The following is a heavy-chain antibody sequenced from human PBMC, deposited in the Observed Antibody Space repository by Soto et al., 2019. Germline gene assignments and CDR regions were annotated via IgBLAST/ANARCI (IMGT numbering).Heavy chain of an antibody. CDR1: GDSINNYY. D-gene: IGHD6-13*01. J-gene: IGHJ4*02. V-gene: IGHV4-59*01. CDR3: AEYRRTGAEGFTLEY. Sequence: SETLSLTCTVSGDSINNYYWSWIRQPPGKRLEWIGYIYYTGSTTYNPSLESRVTMSVDTSKNQFSLKQSSVNAADTAVYYCAEYRRTGAEGFTLEYWGRGTMVTVSS. CDR2: IYYTGST.